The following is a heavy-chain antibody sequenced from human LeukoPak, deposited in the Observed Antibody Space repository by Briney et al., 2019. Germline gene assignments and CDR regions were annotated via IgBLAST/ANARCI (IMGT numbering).Heavy chain of an antibody. Sequence: GGSLRLSCAASGFTFSSYAMSWVRQAPGKGLEWVSVLYSGDSIYYADPVQGRFTISRDNSKNTVYLQMNSLRGEDTAVYYCARGAYYFDYWGQGALVTVSS. J-gene: IGHJ4*02. V-gene: IGHV3-66*01. CDR2: LYSGDSI. CDR3: ARGAYYFDY. CDR1: GFTFSSYA.